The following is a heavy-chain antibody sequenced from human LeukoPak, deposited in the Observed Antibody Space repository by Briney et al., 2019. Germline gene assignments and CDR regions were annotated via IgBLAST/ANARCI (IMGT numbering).Heavy chain of an antibody. V-gene: IGHV4-34*01. CDR1: GGSFTKHQ. CDR2: INDGGST. Sequence: SETLSLTCAVYGGSFTKHQWSWIRQPPGKGLEWIGAINDGGSTNYNPSLKSRVTISVDTSKNQFSLRLSSMTAVDTAVYYCARDSGPPNNYFDNWGQGTLATVSS. D-gene: IGHD1/OR15-1a*01. CDR3: ARDSGPPNNYFDN. J-gene: IGHJ4*02.